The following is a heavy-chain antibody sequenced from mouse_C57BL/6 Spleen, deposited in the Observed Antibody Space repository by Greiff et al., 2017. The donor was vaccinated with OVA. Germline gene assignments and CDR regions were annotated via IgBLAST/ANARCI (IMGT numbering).Heavy chain of an antibody. V-gene: IGHV1-64*01. CDR2: IHPNSGST. J-gene: IGHJ2*01. D-gene: IGHD3-3*01. Sequence: QVQLQQPGAELVKPGASVKLSCKASGYTFTSYWMHWVKQRPGQGLEWIGMIHPNSGSTNYNEKFKSKGTLTVDKSTSTAYMQLSSLTSEDSAVYYCAKMAGTGLYYYDYWGQGTTLTVSS. CDR3: AKMAGTGLYYYDY. CDR1: GYTFTSYW.